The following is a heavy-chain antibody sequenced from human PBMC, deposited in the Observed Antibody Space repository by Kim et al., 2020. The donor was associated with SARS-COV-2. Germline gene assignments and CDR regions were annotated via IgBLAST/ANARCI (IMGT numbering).Heavy chain of an antibody. V-gene: IGHV4-38-2*02. D-gene: IGHD6-13*01. CDR1: GYSISSGYY. Sequence: SETLSLTCTVSGYSISSGYYWGWIRQPPGKGLEWIGSIYHSGSTYYNPSLKSRVTISVDTSKNQFSLKLSSVTAADTAVYYCARGNWYHYGMDVWGQGTTVTVSS. CDR3: ARGNWYHYGMDV. CDR2: IYHSGST. J-gene: IGHJ6*02.